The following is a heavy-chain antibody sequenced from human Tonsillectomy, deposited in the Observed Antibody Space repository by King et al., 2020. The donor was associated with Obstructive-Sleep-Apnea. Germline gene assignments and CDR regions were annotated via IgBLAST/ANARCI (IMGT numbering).Heavy chain of an antibody. J-gene: IGHJ4*02. CDR3: ARHASSGYYEGIDY. CDR1: GGSISSFY. Sequence: VQLQESGPGLVKPSETLSLTCSVSGGSISSFYWTWIRQPPGEGLEGIGYIYYSGSTIYNPSLKSRVTISVDTSKNQFSLKLSSVTAADTAVYYCARHASSGYYEGIDYWGQGTLVTVSS. V-gene: IGHV4-59*08. CDR2: IYYSGST. D-gene: IGHD3-22*01.